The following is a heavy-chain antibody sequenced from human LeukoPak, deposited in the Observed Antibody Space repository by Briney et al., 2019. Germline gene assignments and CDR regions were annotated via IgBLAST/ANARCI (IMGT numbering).Heavy chain of an antibody. D-gene: IGHD2-2*01. V-gene: IGHV1-69*05. CDR3: ARALYCISTSCYLDY. J-gene: IGHJ4*02. Sequence: SVKVSCKASGGTFSSYAISWVRQAPGQGLEWMGGIIPIFGTANYAQKFQGRVTITTDESTSTAYMELSSLRSEDTAVYYCARALYCISTSCYLDYWGQGTLVTVSS. CDR1: GGTFSSYA. CDR2: IIPIFGTA.